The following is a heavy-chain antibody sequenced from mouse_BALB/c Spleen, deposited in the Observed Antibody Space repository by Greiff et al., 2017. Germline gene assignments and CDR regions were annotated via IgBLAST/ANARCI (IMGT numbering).Heavy chain of an antibody. CDR2: IRSKSNNYAT. V-gene: IGHV10-1*02. CDR3: VSSYYRSYWYFDV. D-gene: IGHD2-14*01. CDR1: GFTFNTYA. J-gene: IGHJ1*01. Sequence: EVQGVESGGGLVQPKGSLKLSCAASGFTFNTYAMNWVRQAPGKGLEWVARIRSKSNNYATYYADSVKDRFTISRDDSQSMLYLQMNNLKTEDTAMYYCVSSYYRSYWYFDVWGAGTTVTVSS.